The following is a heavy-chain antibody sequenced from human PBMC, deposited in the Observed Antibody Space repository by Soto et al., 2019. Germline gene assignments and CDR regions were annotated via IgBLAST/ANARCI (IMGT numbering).Heavy chain of an antibody. CDR2: IYYSGST. CDR1: GGSISSYY. CDR3: AGQVVPSYYYYGMDV. V-gene: IGHV4-59*01. Sequence: LSLPCRASGGSISSYYWSWIRQPPGKGLEWIGYIYYSGSTNYNPSLKSRVTISVDTSKNQFSLKLSSVTAADTAVYYCAGQVVPSYYYYGMDVWGQGTTVTVSS. J-gene: IGHJ6*02. D-gene: IGHD6-13*01.